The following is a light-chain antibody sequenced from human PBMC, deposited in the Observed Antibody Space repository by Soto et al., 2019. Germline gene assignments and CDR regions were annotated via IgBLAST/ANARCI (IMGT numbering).Light chain of an antibody. CDR3: GAWDDTLNVLV. CDR1: SSNIGSKS. J-gene: IGLJ2*01. CDR2: SNN. Sequence: QSVLTQPPSVSGTPGQTVTISCSGSSSNIGSKSVQWYQQLPDTAPKLLIYSNNQRPSGVPDRLSGSKSGTSASLAISGLQSEDEAHDYCGAWDDTLNVLVFGGGTKLTVL. V-gene: IGLV1-44*01.